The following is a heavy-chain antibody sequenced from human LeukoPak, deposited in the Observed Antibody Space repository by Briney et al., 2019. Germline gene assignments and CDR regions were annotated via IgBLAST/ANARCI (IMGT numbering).Heavy chain of an antibody. CDR3: ARHPFATPFDY. J-gene: IGHJ4*02. D-gene: IGHD2-15*01. Sequence: PSETLSLTCTVSGGSISSGGYYWRWIRQHPGKGLEWIGYIYYSGSTYYNPSLKSRVTISVDTSKNQFSLKLSSVTAADTAVYYCARHPFATPFDYWGRGTLLTVSS. CDR2: IYYSGST. CDR1: GGSISSGGYY. V-gene: IGHV4-31*03.